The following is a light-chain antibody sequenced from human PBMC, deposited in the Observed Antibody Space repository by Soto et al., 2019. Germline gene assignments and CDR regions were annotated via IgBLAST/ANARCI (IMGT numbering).Light chain of an antibody. J-gene: IGKJ1*01. CDR2: GAS. Sequence: EIVMTQSPATLSLSPGGRASLPCRASHTISTNLAWYQQKPGQAPRLLIYGASTRATGIPGRFSGSGSGTDFTLTIPRLQPEDFAVYYCQQYNNWPRTFGQGTKVEIK. CDR3: QQYNNWPRT. V-gene: IGKV3-15*01. CDR1: HTISTN.